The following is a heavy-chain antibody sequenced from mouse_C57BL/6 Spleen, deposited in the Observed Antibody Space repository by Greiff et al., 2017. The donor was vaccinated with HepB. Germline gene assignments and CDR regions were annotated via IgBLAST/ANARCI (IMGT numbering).Heavy chain of an antibody. V-gene: IGHV1-64*01. D-gene: IGHD1-1*01. CDR3: ARSEGSSHWYFDV. Sequence: QVQLQQPGAELVKPGASVKLSCKASGYTFTSYWMHWVKQRPGQGLEWIGMIHPNSGSTNYNEKFKSKATLTVDKSSSTAYMQLSSLTSEDSAVYYCARSEGSSHWYFDVWGTGTTVTVSS. CDR2: IHPNSGST. J-gene: IGHJ1*03. CDR1: GYTFTSYW.